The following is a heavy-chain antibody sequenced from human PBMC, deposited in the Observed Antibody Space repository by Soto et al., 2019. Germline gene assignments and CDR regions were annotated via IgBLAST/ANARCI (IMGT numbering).Heavy chain of an antibody. D-gene: IGHD3-9*01. CDR1: GGSVSSGSYY. V-gene: IGHV4-61*01. Sequence: PSETLSLTCTVSGGSVSSGSYYWSWIRQPPGKGLEWIGYIYYSGSTNYNPSLKSRVTISVDTSKNQFSLKLSSVTAADTSVYYCARDRGPSYYDILTGHHYGMDVWGQGTTVTVSS. J-gene: IGHJ6*02. CDR3: ARDRGPSYYDILTGHHYGMDV. CDR2: IYYSGST.